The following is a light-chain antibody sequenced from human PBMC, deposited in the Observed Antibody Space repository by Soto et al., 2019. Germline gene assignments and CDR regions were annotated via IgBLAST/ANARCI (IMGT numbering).Light chain of an antibody. CDR1: QDISNY. V-gene: IGKV1-33*01. CDR3: QKLNSFHIT. J-gene: IGKJ5*01. Sequence: DMQITPSPSSLSASVGDRVTITCQASQDISNYLNWYQQKPGKANKIMIYDAYNLDTGVKSRFSGSGSGTDFTFTIRSMQHEDFANYYCQKLNSFHITFGQGTRLEIK. CDR2: DAY.